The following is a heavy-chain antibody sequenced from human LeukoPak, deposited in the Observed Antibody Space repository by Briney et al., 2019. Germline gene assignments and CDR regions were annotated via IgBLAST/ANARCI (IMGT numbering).Heavy chain of an antibody. D-gene: IGHD3-16*02. CDR3: ARGRGYYDYVWGSYRSYYFDY. J-gene: IGHJ4*02. Sequence: PSETLSLTCAVYGGSFSGYYWSWIRQPPGKGLEWIGDVNHSGSTNYNPSLKSRVTISIDTSKNQFSLKLSSVTAADTAVYYCARGRGYYDYVWGSYRSYYFDYWGQGTLVTVSS. V-gene: IGHV4-34*01. CDR1: GGSFSGYY. CDR2: VNHSGST.